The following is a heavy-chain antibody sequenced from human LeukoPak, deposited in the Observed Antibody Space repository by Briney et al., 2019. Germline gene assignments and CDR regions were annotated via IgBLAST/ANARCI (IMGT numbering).Heavy chain of an antibody. CDR1: GFTFSSYG. V-gene: IGHV3-33*01. Sequence: GGSLRPSCAASGFTFSSYGMHWVRQAPGKGLEWVAIIWYDGSNKYYVDSVKGRFTISRDNSKSTLFLQMNSLRAEDTAVYYCARDIGNSRSPLDCWGQGTLVTVSS. J-gene: IGHJ4*02. CDR2: IWYDGSNK. D-gene: IGHD1-26*01. CDR3: ARDIGNSRSPLDC.